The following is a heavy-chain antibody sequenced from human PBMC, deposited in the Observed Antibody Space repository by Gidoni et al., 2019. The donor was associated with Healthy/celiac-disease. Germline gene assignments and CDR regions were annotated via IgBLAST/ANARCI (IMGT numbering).Heavy chain of an antibody. CDR3: ARDGGSGWYGRVDY. Sequence: QVQLQESGPGLVKPSQTLSLTCPVSGGSISSGRYYWSWIRQPAGKGLEWIGRIYTSGSTNYNPSLKSRVTISVDTSKNQFSLKLSSVTAADTAVYYCARDGGSGWYGRVDYWGQGTLVTVSS. CDR2: IYTSGST. J-gene: IGHJ4*02. V-gene: IGHV4-61*02. CDR1: GGSISSGRYY. D-gene: IGHD6-19*01.